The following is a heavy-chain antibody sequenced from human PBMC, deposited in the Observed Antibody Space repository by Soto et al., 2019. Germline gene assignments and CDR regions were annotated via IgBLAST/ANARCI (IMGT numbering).Heavy chain of an antibody. CDR2: IYSSGSA. D-gene: IGHD6-13*01. CDR3: ARGDLAAAN. Sequence: QVQLQESGPGLVKPSQTLSLTCTVSGDSITSRAYYWSWIRQHPGRGPEWIGYIYSSGSAYYNPSLKSRVTISVDTSNNQFSLRLTSVTAADTAVYYCARGDLAAANWGQGTLVTVSS. CDR1: GDSITSRAYY. V-gene: IGHV4-31*03. J-gene: IGHJ4*02.